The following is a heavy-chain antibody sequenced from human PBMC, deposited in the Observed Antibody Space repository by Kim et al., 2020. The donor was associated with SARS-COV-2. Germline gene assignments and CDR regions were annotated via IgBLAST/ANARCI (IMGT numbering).Heavy chain of an antibody. D-gene: IGHD6-19*01. J-gene: IGHJ4*02. CDR2: ISGSGVKT. Sequence: GGSLRLSCAASEFTFSYYAMTWVRQAPGKGLEWVSAISGSGVKTYYADSVKGRFTISRDNSKNTLYLQMNSLRADDTAVYYCAKDKGNSDWPTPDYWGQG. V-gene: IGHV3-23*01. CDR3: AKDKGNSDWPTPDY. CDR1: EFTFSYYA.